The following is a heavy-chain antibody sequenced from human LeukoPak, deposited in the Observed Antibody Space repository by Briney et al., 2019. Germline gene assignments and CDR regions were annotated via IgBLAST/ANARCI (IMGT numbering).Heavy chain of an antibody. CDR2: ISSSSSYI. Sequence: GGSLRLSCAASGFTFSSYSMNWVRQAPGKGLEWVSSISSSSSYIYYADSVKGRFTISRDNAKNSLYLQMNSLRAEDTAVYYCARDRVATIGFDYRGQGTLVTVSS. J-gene: IGHJ4*02. CDR3: ARDRVATIGFDY. CDR1: GFTFSSYS. D-gene: IGHD5-12*01. V-gene: IGHV3-21*01.